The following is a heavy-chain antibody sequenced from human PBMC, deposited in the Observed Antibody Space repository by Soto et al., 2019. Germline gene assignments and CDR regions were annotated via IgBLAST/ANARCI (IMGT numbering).Heavy chain of an antibody. D-gene: IGHD3-22*01. V-gene: IGHV3-30*04. CDR2: ISYDGRKR. CDR1: GFTFSNYA. CDR3: ARQDHSGSGWFAT. J-gene: IGHJ5*02. Sequence: WGSLRLSCAASGFTFSNYALHWVRQAPGKGLEWAAVISYDGRKRYYADSMKGRFTFSRDNSKNALYLQMNSLRADDTAVYYCARQDHSGSGWFATWGKGPLVTVSS.